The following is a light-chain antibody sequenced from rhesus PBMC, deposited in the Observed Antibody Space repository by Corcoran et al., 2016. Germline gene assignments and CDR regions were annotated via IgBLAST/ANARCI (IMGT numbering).Light chain of an antibody. V-gene: IGKV1-21*01. CDR1: QGLGTW. CDR3: QQCNSPPWT. CDR2: KAY. J-gene: IGKJ1*01. Sequence: DIQMTQSPSSLSASVGERVTITCRASQGLGTWLAWYQVKPGKAPKLHIYKAYSLQGGVPSRFSGIGSGTDFTLTSSSLQPEDFATYYCQQCNSPPWTFGQGTKVEI.